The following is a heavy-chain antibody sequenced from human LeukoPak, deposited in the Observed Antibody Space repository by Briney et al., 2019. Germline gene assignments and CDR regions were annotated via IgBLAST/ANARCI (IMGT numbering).Heavy chain of an antibody. D-gene: IGHD6-13*01. J-gene: IGHJ6*02. CDR1: GFSLSTSGMC. V-gene: IGHV2-70*11. CDR2: IDWDDDK. Sequence: SGPTLVNPTQTLTLTCTFSGFSLSTSGMCVNWIRQPPGKALEWLARIDWDDDKYYSTSLKTRLTISKDTSKNQVVLTMTNMDPVDTATYYCARMVAAIAAAGGSKGPYYYYGMDVWGQGTTVTVS. CDR3: ARMVAAIAAAGGSKGPYYYYGMDV.